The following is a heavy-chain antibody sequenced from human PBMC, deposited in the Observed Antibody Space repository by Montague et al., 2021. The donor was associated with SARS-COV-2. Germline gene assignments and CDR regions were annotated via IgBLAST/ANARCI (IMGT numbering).Heavy chain of an antibody. J-gene: IGHJ3*02. D-gene: IGHD5-18*01. CDR1: GFIFSSYA. CDR2: ISYDGSNK. Sequence: SLRLSCAASGFIFSSYAMHWVRQAPGKGLEWVAVISYDGSNKYSADSVKGRFTISRDNSKNTVYLQMNSLRAEDTAVYYCARATRRHIQHDAFDIWGRGTMVTASS. V-gene: IGHV3-30*04. CDR3: ARATRRHIQHDAFDI.